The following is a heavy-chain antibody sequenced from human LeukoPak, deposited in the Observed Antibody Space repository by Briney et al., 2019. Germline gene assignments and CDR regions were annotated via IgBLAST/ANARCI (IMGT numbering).Heavy chain of an antibody. J-gene: IGHJ5*02. V-gene: IGHV3-7*03. D-gene: IGHD6-13*01. CDR1: GFTFSSYW. CDR3: AKVAITGYSSIPGGWFDP. CDR2: IKKDGSEK. Sequence: GGSLRLSCAASGFTFSSYWMSWVRQAPGKGLGWVANIKKDGSEKYYVDSVKGRFTISRDNAKNSLYLQMNSLRAEGTAVYYCAKVAITGYSSIPGGWFDPWGQGTLVTVSS.